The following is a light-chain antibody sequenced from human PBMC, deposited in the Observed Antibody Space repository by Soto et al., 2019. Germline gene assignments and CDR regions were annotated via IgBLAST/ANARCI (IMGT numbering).Light chain of an antibody. CDR3: QHYGSSPPYT. CDR1: QSVSSSY. CDR2: GSS. J-gene: IGKJ2*01. Sequence: EIVLTQSPGTLSLSPGERATLSCRASQSVSSSYLAWYQQKPGQPPRLLIYGSSSRATGIPDRFSGSGSGTDFNLTISRLEPKDFEVDDCQHYGSSPPYTFGQGTKLEIK. V-gene: IGKV3-20*01.